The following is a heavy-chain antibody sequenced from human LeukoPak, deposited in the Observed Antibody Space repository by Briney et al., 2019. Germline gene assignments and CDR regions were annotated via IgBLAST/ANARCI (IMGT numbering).Heavy chain of an antibody. D-gene: IGHD2-15*01. CDR2: INTNTGNP. J-gene: IGHJ6*03. CDR1: GYTFTSYA. Sequence: GASVKVSCKASGYTFTSYAMNWVRQAPGQGLEWMGWINTNTGNPTYAQGFTGRFVFSLDTSVSTAYLQMNSLRAEDTAVYYCARPKISGVAANYMDVWGKGTTVTVSS. CDR3: ARPKISGVAANYMDV. V-gene: IGHV7-4-1*02.